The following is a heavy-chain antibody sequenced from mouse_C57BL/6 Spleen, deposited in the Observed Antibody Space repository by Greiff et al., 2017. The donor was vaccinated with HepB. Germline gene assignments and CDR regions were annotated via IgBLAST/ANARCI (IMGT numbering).Heavy chain of an antibody. V-gene: IGHV2-2*01. CDR2: IWSGGST. J-gene: IGHJ4*01. CDR3: ARNKGYSNYVRAMDY. Sequence: VKLVESGPGLVQPSQCLSITCTVSGFSLTSYGVHWVRQSPGKGLEWLGVIWSGGSTDYNAAFISRLSISKENSKSKVFFKMNSLQADDTAIYYCARNKGYSNYVRAMDYWGKGTSVTVSS. D-gene: IGHD2-5*01. CDR1: GFSLTSYG.